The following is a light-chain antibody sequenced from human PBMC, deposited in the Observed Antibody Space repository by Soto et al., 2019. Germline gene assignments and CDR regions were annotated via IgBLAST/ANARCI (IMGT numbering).Light chain of an antibody. J-gene: IGKJ4*01. CDR2: AAS. CDR1: QGISSY. Sequence: AIRMTQSPSSLSASTGDRVTITCRASQGISSYLAWYQQKPGKAPKLLIYAASTLQSGVPSRFSGSGSGTEFTLTISSLQSEDFAFYYCQQYNKWPLTFGGGTKVDIK. V-gene: IGKV1-8*01. CDR3: QQYNKWPLT.